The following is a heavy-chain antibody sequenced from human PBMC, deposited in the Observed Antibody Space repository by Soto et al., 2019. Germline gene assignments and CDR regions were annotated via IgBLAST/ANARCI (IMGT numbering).Heavy chain of an antibody. Sequence: SETLSLTCTVSGRSVSSGGYYWTWIRQHPGRGLEWIGYIYHIGSPYYNPSLESRVTISLDTSKNQFSLNLTSVTAADTAIYYCVRDGGIDRSVHWFESWCQGTLVTVSS. V-gene: IGHV4-31*03. J-gene: IGHJ5*02. D-gene: IGHD6-13*01. CDR3: VRDGGIDRSVHWFES. CDR2: IYHIGSP. CDR1: GRSVSSGGYY.